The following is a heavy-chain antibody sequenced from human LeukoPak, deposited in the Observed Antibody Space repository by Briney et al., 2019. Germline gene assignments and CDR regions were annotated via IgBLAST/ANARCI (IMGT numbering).Heavy chain of an antibody. V-gene: IGHV3-30*04. D-gene: IGHD2-2*01. Sequence: PGRSLRLSCAASGFTFSSYAMHWVRQAPGKGLEWVAVISYDGSNKYYADSVKGRFTISRDNSKNTLYLQMNSLRAEDTAVYYCARDRPRDIVVVPAQLTTPHWGQGTLVTVSS. J-gene: IGHJ4*02. CDR1: GFTFSSYA. CDR2: ISYDGSNK. CDR3: ARDRPRDIVVVPAQLTTPH.